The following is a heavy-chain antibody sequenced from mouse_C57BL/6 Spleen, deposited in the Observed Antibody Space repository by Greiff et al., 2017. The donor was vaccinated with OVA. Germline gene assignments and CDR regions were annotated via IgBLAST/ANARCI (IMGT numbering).Heavy chain of an antibody. Sequence: VQLQQSGPGMVEPSQSLSLTCTVTGYSITSGYDWHWIRHFPGNKLEWMGYISYSGSTNYNPSLKSRISITHDTSKNHFFLKLNSVTTEDTATYYCARGGNSYYFDYWGQGTTLTVSS. V-gene: IGHV3-1*01. CDR1: GYSITSGYD. CDR3: ARGGNSYYFDY. J-gene: IGHJ2*01. CDR2: ISYSGST.